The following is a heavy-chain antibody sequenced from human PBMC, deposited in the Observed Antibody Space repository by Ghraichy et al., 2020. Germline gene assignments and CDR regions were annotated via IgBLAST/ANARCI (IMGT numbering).Heavy chain of an antibody. J-gene: IGHJ6*03. CDR3: AIDVMKRLTLLLPYYVDV. CDR2: INPKSGDT. V-gene: IGHV1-2*02. D-gene: IGHD2/OR15-2a*01. CDR1: GYTFTDYY. Sequence: ASVKVSCKASGYTFTDYYIHWVRQAPGQGLEWMGWINPKSGDTNYAQNFQGRVTMTRDTSINTAYMELSRLKSDDTADYYCAIDVMKRLTLLLPYYVDVWGEGTTVTVSS.